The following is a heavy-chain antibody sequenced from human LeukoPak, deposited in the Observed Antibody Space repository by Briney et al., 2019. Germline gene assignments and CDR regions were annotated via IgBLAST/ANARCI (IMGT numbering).Heavy chain of an antibody. J-gene: IGHJ5*02. CDR3: ARQRYCSGGSCYYNWFDP. V-gene: IGHV4-4*09. CDR1: GGSISSYY. CDR2: IYTSGST. D-gene: IGHD2-15*01. Sequence: SAALSLPCTASGGSISSYYWSWIRRPPGKGLEWIGYIYTSGSTNYNPSLKSRVTISVDTSKNQFSLKLSSVTAADTAVYYCARQRYCSGGSCYYNWFDPWGQGTLVTVSS.